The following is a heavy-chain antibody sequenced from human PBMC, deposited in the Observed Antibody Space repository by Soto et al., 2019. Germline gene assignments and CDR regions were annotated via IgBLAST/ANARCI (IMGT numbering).Heavy chain of an antibody. CDR2: VSGAGITT. J-gene: IGHJ4*02. Sequence: EVQLEESGGDLVKPGGSLRLSCAASGFTLSNFAMSWVRQAPGKGLELVSVVSGAGITTTYAVAVKGRFTVSRDTSKNTPSLQLGSLSAEDTGIYYWVKGRLRGLDNGDFDYWGQATVVTVSS. V-gene: IGHV3-23*04. D-gene: IGHD4-17*01. CDR3: VKGRLRGLDNGDFDY. CDR1: GFTLSNFA.